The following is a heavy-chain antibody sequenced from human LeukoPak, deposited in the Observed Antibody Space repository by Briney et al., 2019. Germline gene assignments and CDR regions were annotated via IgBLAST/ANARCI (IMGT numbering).Heavy chain of an antibody. CDR1: GYTFTGYY. V-gene: IGHV1-69*13. CDR2: IIPIFGTA. CDR3: ARGSIVAPSYYYYYMDV. J-gene: IGHJ6*03. Sequence: GASVKVSCKASGYTFTGYYMHWVRQAPGQGLEWMGGIIPIFGTANYAQKFQGRVTITADESTSTAYMELSSLRSEDTAVYYCARGSIVAPSYYYYYMDVWGKGTTVTISS. D-gene: IGHD3-16*02.